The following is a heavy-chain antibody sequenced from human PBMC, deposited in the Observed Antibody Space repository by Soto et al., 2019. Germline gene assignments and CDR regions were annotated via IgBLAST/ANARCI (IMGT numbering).Heavy chain of an antibody. CDR1: GGSISSGGYY. CDR2: IYYSGST. D-gene: IGHD2-15*01. J-gene: IGHJ3*02. V-gene: IGHV4-31*03. CDR3: ARRRRVVVVAVSFRSSDAFDI. Sequence: QVQLQESGPGLVKPSQTLSLTCTVSGGSISSGGYYWSWIRQHPGKGLEWIGYIYYSGSTYYNPTLTGRVTISLATSKHQFSLKLSSVTAADTAVYYCARRRRVVVVAVSFRSSDAFDIRGQGTMVTVSS.